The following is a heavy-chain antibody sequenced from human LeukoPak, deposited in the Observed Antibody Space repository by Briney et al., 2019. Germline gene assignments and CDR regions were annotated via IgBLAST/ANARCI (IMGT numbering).Heavy chain of an antibody. CDR2: IRYDGSDK. J-gene: IGHJ4*02. Sequence: PGGSLRLSCAASGFNFSSYGMHWVRQVPGKGLEWVAGIRYDGSDKYYADSVKGRFTISRDNSKNTLYLQMNSLRVEDTAVYYCAKDSSWLDYWGQGTLVTVSS. CDR1: GFNFSSYG. V-gene: IGHV3-30*02. CDR3: AKDSSWLDY.